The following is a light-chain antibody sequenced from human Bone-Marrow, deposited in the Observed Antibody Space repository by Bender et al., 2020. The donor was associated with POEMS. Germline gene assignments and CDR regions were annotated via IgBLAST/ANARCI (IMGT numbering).Light chain of an antibody. CDR1: SSNIGAGYD. CDR2: DNS. Sequence: QSVLTQPPSVSEAPGQRVTISCTGSSSNIGAGYDVYWYQHLPGTAPKVLIHDNSNRPSGVPDRFSGSKSGTSASLVITGLQAEDEADYYCQSYDNSLGGWVFGGGTKLTVL. V-gene: IGLV1-40*01. J-gene: IGLJ3*02. CDR3: QSYDNSLGGWV.